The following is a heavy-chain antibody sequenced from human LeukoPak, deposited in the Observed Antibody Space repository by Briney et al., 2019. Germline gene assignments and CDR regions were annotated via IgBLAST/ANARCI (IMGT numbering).Heavy chain of an antibody. D-gene: IGHD6-19*01. CDR3: ARREGSGWYYFDY. CDR1: GFTFSNSW. J-gene: IGHJ4*02. V-gene: IGHV3-74*01. CDR2: INTDGSTT. Sequence: QPGGSLRLSCAASGFTFSNSWMHWVRQAPGEGLVWISLINTDGSTTIYADSVKGRFTISRDNAKNTLYLQMNSLRPEDTAVYYCARREGSGWYYFDYWGQGTLVTVSS.